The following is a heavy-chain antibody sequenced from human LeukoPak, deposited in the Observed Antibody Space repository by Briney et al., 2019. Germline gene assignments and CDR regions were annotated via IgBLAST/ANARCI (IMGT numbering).Heavy chain of an antibody. CDR3: ARGFGLGGATVPPQFDY. Sequence: ASVKVSCKASGYTLTDHYMHWVRQAPGQGLEWVGRINPDSGVANYGQAFRGRVTMTRDPSINTAYMEVSTLRSDDTAVYYCARGFGLGGATVPPQFDYWGQGTLVTVSS. J-gene: IGHJ4*02. CDR1: GYTLTDHY. D-gene: IGHD1-26*01. V-gene: IGHV1-2*06. CDR2: INPDSGVA.